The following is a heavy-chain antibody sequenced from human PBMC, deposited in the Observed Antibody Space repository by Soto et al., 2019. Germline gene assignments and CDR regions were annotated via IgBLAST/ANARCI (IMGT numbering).Heavy chain of an antibody. CDR3: ATFNWYFDL. D-gene: IGHD3-3*02. Sequence: QVQLQESGPGLVKPSETLSLTCTVSGGSISSYYWSWIRQPPGKGLEWIGYIYYSGSTNYNPSLTSRVTISVDTSNNPFSLKLRSVTAADTAVYSCATFNWYFDLWGRGTLVTVSS. CDR2: IYYSGST. V-gene: IGHV4-59*08. J-gene: IGHJ2*01. CDR1: GGSISSYY.